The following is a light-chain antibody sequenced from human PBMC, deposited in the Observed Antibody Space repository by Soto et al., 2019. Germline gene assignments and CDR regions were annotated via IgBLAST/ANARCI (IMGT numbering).Light chain of an antibody. V-gene: IGKV1-5*01. CDR1: QNIYHW. J-gene: IGKJ1*01. CDR3: QQYNTYRT. CDR2: DAS. Sequence: DILMTQSPSTLSASVGDRVTITCRASQNIYHWLAWYQQKPGKAPTLLIYDASTLQVGVPSRFSGSGSGTDFSLTITRLQLEDFATYYCQQYNTYRTFGQGTKVEIK.